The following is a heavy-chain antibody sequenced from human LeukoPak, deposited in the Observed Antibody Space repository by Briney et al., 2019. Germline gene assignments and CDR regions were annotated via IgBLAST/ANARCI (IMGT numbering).Heavy chain of an antibody. CDR2: IYYSGST. Sequence: SETLSLTCAVYGGSFSGYYWSWIRQHPGKGLEWIGYIYYSGSTYYNPSLKSRVTISVDTSKNQFSLKLSSVTAADTAVYYCARDGYNGPFDYWGQGTLVTVSS. D-gene: IGHD5-24*01. V-gene: IGHV4-31*11. J-gene: IGHJ4*02. CDR1: GGSFSGYY. CDR3: ARDGYNGPFDY.